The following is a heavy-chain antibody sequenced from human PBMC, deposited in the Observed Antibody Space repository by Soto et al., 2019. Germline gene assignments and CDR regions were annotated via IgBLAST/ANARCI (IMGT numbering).Heavy chain of an antibody. CDR1: GFRFSDHY. J-gene: IGHJ4*01. CDR2: IRGGGTTT. D-gene: IGHD3-10*01. V-gene: IGHV3-11*01. CDR3: AGDPYYYGSEF. Sequence: GGSLRLSCAASGFRFSDHYMTWIRQAPGKGLEWVSKIRGGGTTTHYADSVKGRFTVSRDNAKNSLYLHMNSLRDEDTAVYYCAGDPYYYGSEFWGHGTMVTVSS.